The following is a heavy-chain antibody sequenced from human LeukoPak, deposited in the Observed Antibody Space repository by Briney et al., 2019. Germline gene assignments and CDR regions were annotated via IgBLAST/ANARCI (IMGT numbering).Heavy chain of an antibody. CDR3: ASLGGLDY. V-gene: IGHV3-74*01. CDR1: GFAFSTYG. D-gene: IGHD1-26*01. Sequence: PGGSLRLSCAASGFAFSTYGMHWVRQAPGKGLVWVSRINSDGSSTSYADSVKGRFTISRDNAKNTLYLQMNGLRAEDTAVYYCASLGGLDYWGQGTLVTVSS. J-gene: IGHJ4*02. CDR2: INSDGSST.